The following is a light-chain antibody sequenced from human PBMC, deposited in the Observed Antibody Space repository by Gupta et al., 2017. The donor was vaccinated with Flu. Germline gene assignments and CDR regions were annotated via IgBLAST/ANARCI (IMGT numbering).Light chain of an antibody. CDR3: QQHDTSPGT. V-gene: IGKV3-20*01. CDR2: RVS. Sequence: GTGSLAPGERGTIDCRGRKKNSSKFVAWYQQKPGQAPRIFVYRVSSREPGVPERVSGSGSGTDFTLTIDRLEPEDIGTYYCQQHDTSPGTFGQGTKVEIK. CDR1: KKNSSKF. J-gene: IGKJ1*01.